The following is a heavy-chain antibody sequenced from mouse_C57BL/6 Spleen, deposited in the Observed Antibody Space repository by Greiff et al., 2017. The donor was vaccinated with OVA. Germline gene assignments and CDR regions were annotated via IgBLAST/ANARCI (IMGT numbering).Heavy chain of an antibody. J-gene: IGHJ3*01. D-gene: IGHD1-1*01. CDR3: ARRGGYGSSLWFAY. Sequence: QVQLQQPGAELVKPGASVKLSCKASGYTFTSYWMHWVKQRPGQGLEWIGMIHPNSGSTNYNEKFKSKATLTVDKSSSTAYMQLSSLTSEDSAVYYCARRGGYGSSLWFAYWGQGTLVTVSA. CDR2: IHPNSGST. CDR1: GYTFTSYW. V-gene: IGHV1-64*01.